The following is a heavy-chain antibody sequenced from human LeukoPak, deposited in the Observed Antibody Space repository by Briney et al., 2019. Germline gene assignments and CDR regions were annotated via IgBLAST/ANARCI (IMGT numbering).Heavy chain of an antibody. CDR3: VRGGGSDGWGVFDI. CDR1: EFTFSNYV. CDR2: IRQSGDIT. D-gene: IGHD5-24*01. V-gene: IGHV3-23*01. J-gene: IGHJ3*02. Sequence: GGSLRLSCAASEFTFSNYVMNWVRQAPGKGLEWVSSIRQSGDITYYADSVKGRFTISRDNSKNTLSLQMNSLSREDTAIYYCVRGGGSDGWGVFDIWGQGTVVTVSS.